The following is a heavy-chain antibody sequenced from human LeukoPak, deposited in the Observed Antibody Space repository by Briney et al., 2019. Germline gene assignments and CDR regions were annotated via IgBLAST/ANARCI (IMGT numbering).Heavy chain of an antibody. CDR3: AKLAITGTPLDFDY. CDR2: ISYDGSNK. CDR1: GFTFSSYG. J-gene: IGHJ4*02. Sequence: PGGSLRLSCAASGFTFSSYGMHWVRHAPGKGLGWVAVISYDGSNKYYADSVKGRFTISRDNSKNTLYLQMNSLRAEDTAVYYCAKLAITGTPLDFDYWGQGTLVTVSS. D-gene: IGHD1-20*01. V-gene: IGHV3-30*18.